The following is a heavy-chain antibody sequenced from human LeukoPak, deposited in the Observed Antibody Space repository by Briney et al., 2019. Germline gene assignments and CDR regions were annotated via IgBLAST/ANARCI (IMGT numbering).Heavy chain of an antibody. CDR2: INTNTGNP. CDR1: GYTFTSYA. J-gene: IGHJ4*02. D-gene: IGHD6-19*01. Sequence: ASVKVSCKASGYTFTSYAMNWVRQAPGQGLEWMGWINTNTGNPAYAQGFTGRFVFSLDTSVSTAYLQISSLKAEDTAVYYCARAGYSSGWYGFDYWGQGTLVTVSS. V-gene: IGHV7-4-1*02. CDR3: ARAGYSSGWYGFDY.